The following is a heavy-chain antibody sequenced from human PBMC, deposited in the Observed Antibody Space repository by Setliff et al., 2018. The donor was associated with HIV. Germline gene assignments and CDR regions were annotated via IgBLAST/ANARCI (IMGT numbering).Heavy chain of an antibody. CDR2: IHPNTGST. V-gene: IGHV1-2*06. J-gene: IGHJ3*01. Sequence: GASVKVSCKTSGYTFTAYYIYWVRQAPGHGLGLMGRIHPNTGSTNYLQEFQGRVTITRDTSMSTVYMALTGLTSDDTAVYYCAKQGYSDSLYAFDVWGQGTMVTVSS. CDR3: AKQGYSDSLYAFDV. D-gene: IGHD1-26*01. CDR1: GYTFTAYY.